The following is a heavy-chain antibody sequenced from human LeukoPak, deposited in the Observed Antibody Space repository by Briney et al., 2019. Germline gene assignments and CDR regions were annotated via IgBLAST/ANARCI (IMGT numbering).Heavy chain of an antibody. D-gene: IGHD3-3*01. CDR3: TRDLDVDTIFGVVIPVGY. J-gene: IGHJ4*02. CDR2: IRSKAYGGTT. CDR1: GFTFGDYA. V-gene: IGHV3-49*03. Sequence: GALRLSCTASGFTFGDYAMSWFRQAPGKGLEWVGFIRSKAYGGTTEYAASVKGRFTISRDDSKSIAYLQMNSLKTEDTAVYYCTRDLDVDTIFGVVIPVGYWGQGTLVTVPS.